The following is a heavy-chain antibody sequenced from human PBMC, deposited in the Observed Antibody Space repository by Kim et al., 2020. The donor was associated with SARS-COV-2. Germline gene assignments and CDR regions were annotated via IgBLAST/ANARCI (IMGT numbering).Heavy chain of an antibody. J-gene: IGHJ4*02. Sequence: GGSLRLSCAASGFTFSSYAMHWVRQAPGKGLEWVAVISYDGSNKYYADSVKGRFTISRDNSKNTLYLQMNSLRAEDTAVYYCAREQEKYYGGNSGLDYWGQGTLVTVSS. CDR1: GFTFSSYA. V-gene: IGHV3-30*04. CDR2: ISYDGSNK. CDR3: AREQEKYYGGNSGLDY. D-gene: IGHD4-17*01.